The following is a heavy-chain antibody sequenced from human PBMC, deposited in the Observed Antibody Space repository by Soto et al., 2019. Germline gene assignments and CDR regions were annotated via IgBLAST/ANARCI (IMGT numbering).Heavy chain of an antibody. CDR1: GDPLHIGGYY. CDR3: ARVSTVTTGVYYGMDV. J-gene: IGHJ6*02. Sequence: PSETLSLTCSVSGDPLHIGGYYWTWIRQHPGKGLEWIGYIYYSGSTYYNPSLKSRVTISVDTSKNQFSLKLSSVTAADTAVYYCARVSTVTTGVYYGMDVWGQGTTVTVSS. V-gene: IGHV4-31*03. CDR2: IYYSGST. D-gene: IGHD4-17*01.